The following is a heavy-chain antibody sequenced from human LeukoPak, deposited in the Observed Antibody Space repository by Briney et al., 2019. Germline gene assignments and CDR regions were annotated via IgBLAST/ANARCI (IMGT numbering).Heavy chain of an antibody. D-gene: IGHD2-15*01. V-gene: IGHV7-4-1*02. CDR1: GYTFTNYA. CDR2: INTNTGNP. CDR3: VRSPACSSGTCYPNWFDP. Sequence: GASVKVSCKASGYTFTNYAMNWVRQAPGQGLEWMGWINTNTGNPTYAQGFTGRFVFSLDTSVSTAYLQISSLKAEDTAMYYCVRSPACSSGTCYPNWFDPWGQGTLVIVSS. J-gene: IGHJ5*02.